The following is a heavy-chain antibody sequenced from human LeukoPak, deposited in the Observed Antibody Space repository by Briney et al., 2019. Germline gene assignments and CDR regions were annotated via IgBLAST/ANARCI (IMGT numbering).Heavy chain of an antibody. V-gene: IGHV3-53*01. CDR2: IYSGGTT. CDR3: ASRTESGYTYGYLDF. CDR1: GFTVSSTY. D-gene: IGHD5-18*01. J-gene: IGHJ4*02. Sequence: GGSLRHSCAASGFTVSSTYMSWVRQAPGKGLEWVSLIYSGGTTYYADSVKGRFTISRDNSKNTLYLQMNSLRAEDTAVYYCASRTESGYTYGYLDFWGQGTLVTVSS.